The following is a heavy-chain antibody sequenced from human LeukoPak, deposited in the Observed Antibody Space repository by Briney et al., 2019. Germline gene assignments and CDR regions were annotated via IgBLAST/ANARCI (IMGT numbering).Heavy chain of an antibody. D-gene: IGHD3-3*01. V-gene: IGHV3-30*02. CDR3: AKDYDFWSGPTACFDY. CDR1: GFTFSSYG. J-gene: IGHJ4*02. CDR2: IRYDGSNK. Sequence: GGSLRLSCAASGFTFSSYGMHWVRQAPGKGLEWVAFIRYDGSNKYYADSVNGRFTISRDNSKNTLYLQMNSLRAEDTAVYYCAKDYDFWSGPTACFDYWGQGTLVTVSS.